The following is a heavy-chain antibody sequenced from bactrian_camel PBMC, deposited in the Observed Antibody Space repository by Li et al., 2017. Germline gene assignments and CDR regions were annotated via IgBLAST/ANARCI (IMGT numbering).Heavy chain of an antibody. CDR1: GYTVSSRC. J-gene: IGHJ4*01. V-gene: IGHV3S40*01. Sequence: DVQLVESGGGSVQPGGSLRLSCVVSGYTVSSRCMGWFRQVPGKEREGVAGISTGGGSTYYADSVKGRFTISRDNAKNTVYLQMNSLKPEDTAMYYCAAEVSAIATMRCLPGFLEYNYWGQGTQVTVS. CDR2: ISTGGGST. D-gene: IGHD4*01. CDR3: AAEVSAIATMRCLPGFLEYNY.